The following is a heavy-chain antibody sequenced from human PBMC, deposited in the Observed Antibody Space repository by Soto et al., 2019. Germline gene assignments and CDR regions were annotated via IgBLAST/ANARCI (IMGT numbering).Heavy chain of an antibody. CDR2: ISANDVGT. D-gene: IGHD1-20*01. CDR1: GFTLRNYA. V-gene: IGHV3-23*01. CDR3: AKDKNDYNWDKRPTFDY. J-gene: IGHJ4*02. Sequence: PGGSLRLSCEASGFTLRNYAMTWVRQAPGKGLEWVSLISANDVGTYYAESVKTRFTISTDQSRNTVYLQMDSLRADDTAIYYCAKDKNDYNWDKRPTFDYWGQGTLVTVYS.